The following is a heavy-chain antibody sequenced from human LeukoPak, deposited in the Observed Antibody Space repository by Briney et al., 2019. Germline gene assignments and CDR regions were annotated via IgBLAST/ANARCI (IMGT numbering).Heavy chain of an antibody. CDR3: AKEWSTGITMVRAYDY. CDR1: GFTFSSYA. D-gene: IGHD3-10*01. CDR2: IMGSGGSK. V-gene: IGHV3-23*01. Sequence: SGGSLRLSCAASGFTFSSYAMSWVRQAPGKGLEWASAIMGSGGSKYYADSVKGRFTISRDNSKNTLYLQMNSLRAEDTAVYYCAKEWSTGITMVRAYDYWGQGTLVTVSS. J-gene: IGHJ4*02.